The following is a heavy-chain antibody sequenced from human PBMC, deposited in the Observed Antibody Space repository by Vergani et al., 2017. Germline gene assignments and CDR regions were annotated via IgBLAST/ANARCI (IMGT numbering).Heavy chain of an antibody. Sequence: VQLQQWGAGLLKPSETLSLTCAVYGGSFSGYYWSWVRQAPGKGLEWVSAISGSGGSTYYADSVKGRFTISRDNSKNTLYLQMNSLRAEDTAVYYCAKVKYSSSWDDGDAFDIWGQGTMVTVSS. CDR2: ISGSGGST. J-gene: IGHJ3*02. CDR1: GGSFSGYY. CDR3: AKVKYSSSWDDGDAFDI. D-gene: IGHD6-13*01. V-gene: IGHV3-23*01.